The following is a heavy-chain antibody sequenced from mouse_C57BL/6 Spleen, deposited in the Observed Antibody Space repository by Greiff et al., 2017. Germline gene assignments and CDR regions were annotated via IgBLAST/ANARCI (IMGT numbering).Heavy chain of an antibody. D-gene: IGHD1-1*01. CDR2: IDPETGGT. V-gene: IGHV1-15*01. CDR1: GYTFTDYE. J-gene: IGHJ1*03. Sequence: VQLQQSGAELVRPGASVTLSCKASGYTFTDYEMHWVKQTPVHGLEWIGAIDPETGGTAYNQKFKGKAILTADKSSSTAYMELRSLTSEDSAVYYCTSCYYYGRSDGYFDVWGTGTTVTVSS. CDR3: TSCYYYGRSDGYFDV.